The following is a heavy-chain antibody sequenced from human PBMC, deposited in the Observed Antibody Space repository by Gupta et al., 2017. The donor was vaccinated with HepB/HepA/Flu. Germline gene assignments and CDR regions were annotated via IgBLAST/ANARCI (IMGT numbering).Heavy chain of an antibody. CDR3: AKVSAYYDFWSGHGYMDV. CDR1: GFPFSSYA. V-gene: IGHV3-23*01. J-gene: IGHJ6*03. Sequence: EVQLLESGGGLVQPGGSLRLSCAASGFPFSSYAMSWVRPAPGKGLEWVSAISGSGGSTYYADSVKGRFTISRDNSKNTLYLQMNSLRAEDTAVYYCAKVSAYYDFWSGHGYMDVWGKGTTVTVSS. D-gene: IGHD3-3*01. CDR2: ISGSGGST.